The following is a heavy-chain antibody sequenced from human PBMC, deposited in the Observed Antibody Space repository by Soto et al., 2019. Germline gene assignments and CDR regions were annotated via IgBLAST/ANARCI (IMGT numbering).Heavy chain of an antibody. CDR3: AREEFDYYDSSGYHGFDP. D-gene: IGHD3-22*01. Sequence: ASVKVSCKASGFTFTSSAMQWVRQARGQRLEWIGWIVVGSGNTNYAQKFQERVTITRDNSKNTLYLQMNSLRAEDTAVYYCAREEFDYYDSSGYHGFDPWGQGTLVTVSS. CDR2: IVVGSGNT. V-gene: IGHV1-58*02. CDR1: GFTFTSSA. J-gene: IGHJ5*02.